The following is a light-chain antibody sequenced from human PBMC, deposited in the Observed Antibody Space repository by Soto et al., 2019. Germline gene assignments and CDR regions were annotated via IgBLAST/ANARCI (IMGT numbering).Light chain of an antibody. CDR1: QSLLYSNGYNY. CDR2: MGS. V-gene: IGKV2-28*01. Sequence: DVVMTQSPLSLPVTPGEPASISCRASQSLLYSNGYNYLDWYLQKPGQSPQLLIYMGSNRAPGVPDRFTGRGSGTDFSLKISSAEAEDVGVYYCMQNIDIPWSFGQGTKVEI. J-gene: IGKJ1*01. CDR3: MQNIDIPWS.